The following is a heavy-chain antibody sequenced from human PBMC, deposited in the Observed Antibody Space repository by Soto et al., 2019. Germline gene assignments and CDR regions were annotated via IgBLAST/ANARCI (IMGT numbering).Heavy chain of an antibody. CDR3: ARHPDAAHTSDFDY. CDR2: IYPGDSGT. CDR1: GYSFTSHW. V-gene: IGHV5-51*01. D-gene: IGHD6-25*01. Sequence: GESLKISCKGSGYSFTSHWIGWVRQMPGKGLEWMGIIYPGDSGTRYSPSFQGQVTISADKSISTAYLQWSSLKASDTAMYYCARHPDAAHTSDFDYWGQGTLVTVSS. J-gene: IGHJ4*02.